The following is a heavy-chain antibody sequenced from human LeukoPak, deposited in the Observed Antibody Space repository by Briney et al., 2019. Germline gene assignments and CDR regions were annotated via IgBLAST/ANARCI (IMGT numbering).Heavy chain of an antibody. CDR2: INPSGGST. D-gene: IGHD6-13*01. CDR1: GYTFTSYY. Sequence: ASVKVSCKASGYTFTSYYMHWVRQAPGQGLEWMGIINPSGGSTSYAQKFQGRVTMTTDTSTSTAYMELRSLRSDDTAVYYCARDWALAAAEDSYWGQGTLVTVSS. CDR3: ARDWALAAAEDSY. V-gene: IGHV1-46*01. J-gene: IGHJ4*02.